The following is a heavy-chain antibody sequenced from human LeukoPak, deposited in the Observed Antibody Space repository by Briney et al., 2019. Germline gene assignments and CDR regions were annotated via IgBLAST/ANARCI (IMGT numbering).Heavy chain of an antibody. CDR3: AELGITMIGGA. V-gene: IGHV3-48*04. Sequence: PGGSLRLSCVASGFTFSSYSMNWVRQAPGKGLEWVSYISSSGSTIYYADSVKGRFTISRDSAKNSLYLQMNSLRAEDTAVYYCAELGITMIGGAWGKGTTVTISS. CDR2: ISSSGSTI. CDR1: GFTFSSYS. D-gene: IGHD3-10*02. J-gene: IGHJ6*04.